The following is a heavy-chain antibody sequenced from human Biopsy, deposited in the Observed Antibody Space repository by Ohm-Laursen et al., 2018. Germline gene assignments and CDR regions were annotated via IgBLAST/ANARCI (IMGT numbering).Heavy chain of an antibody. CDR3: AKAGQTSGEYVVPRHFDS. CDR2: IVPLLETT. CDR1: GYNFDIYP. Sequence: SSVKVSCKASGYNFDIYPLFWVRQAPGQGFEWMGGIVPLLETTDSAQKFQGRVTITADRSTTTAYIELSGLTSEDTAIYYCAKAGQTSGEYVVPRHFDSWGQGTRVTVSS. V-gene: IGHV1-69*06. J-gene: IGHJ4*02. D-gene: IGHD2-15*01.